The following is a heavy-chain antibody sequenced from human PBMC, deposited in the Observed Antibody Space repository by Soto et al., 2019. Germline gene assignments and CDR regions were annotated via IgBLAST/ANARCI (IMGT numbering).Heavy chain of an antibody. D-gene: IGHD2-8*02. Sequence: GGSLRLSCAASGFTFSSYEMNWVRQAPGKGLEWVSDITSTGSTRYYADSVKGRFTISRDNAKNSLYLQMNSLRAEDTAVYYCARGYCTSSACHWNFDYWGQGTLVTVSA. CDR2: ITSTGSTR. V-gene: IGHV3-48*03. J-gene: IGHJ4*02. CDR1: GFTFSSYE. CDR3: ARGYCTSSACHWNFDY.